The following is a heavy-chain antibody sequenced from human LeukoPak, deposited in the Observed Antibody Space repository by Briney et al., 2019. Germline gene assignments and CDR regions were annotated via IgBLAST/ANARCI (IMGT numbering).Heavy chain of an antibody. CDR2: ISGSGGST. D-gene: IGHD6-19*01. Sequence: GGSLRLSCAASGFTFSSYAMSWVRQAPGKGLEWVSAISGSGGSTYYADSVKGRFTISRDNSKNTRYLQMNRLRAEDTAVSYCAKTRIAVAGMDVWGKGTTVTVSS. CDR1: GFTFSSYA. J-gene: IGHJ6*04. CDR3: AKTRIAVAGMDV. V-gene: IGHV3-23*01.